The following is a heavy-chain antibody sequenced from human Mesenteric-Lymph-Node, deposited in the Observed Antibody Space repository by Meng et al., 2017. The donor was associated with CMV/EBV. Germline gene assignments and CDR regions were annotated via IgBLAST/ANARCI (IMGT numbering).Heavy chain of an antibody. Sequence: TGYYKHWMRQAPELRLEWMGWIHPNNGFTEYAQQFQGRVTMTRDTSISTAYMKLSSLRSEDTAIYYCARGPQYCTTTANCYGNWVDPWGQGTLVTVSS. V-gene: IGHV1-2*02. CDR1: TGYY. J-gene: IGHJ5*02. CDR3: ARGPQYCTTTANCYGNWVDP. D-gene: IGHD2-8*01. CDR2: IHPNNGFT.